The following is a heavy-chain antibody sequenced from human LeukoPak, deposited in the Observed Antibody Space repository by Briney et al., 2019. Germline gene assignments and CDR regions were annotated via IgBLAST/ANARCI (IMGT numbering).Heavy chain of an antibody. D-gene: IGHD3-16*02. J-gene: IGHJ4*02. CDR3: AKVGRLDYVWGSYPK. CDR2: ISGSGGSA. CDR1: GFTFSTYA. V-gene: IGHV3-23*01. Sequence: GGSLRLSWAASGFTFSTYAMSSVSQAPGKGLEWVSAISGSGGSAYYADSVKRRFTISRDNYKNTLYLQMNSLRAEDTAVYYCAKVGRLDYVWGSYPKWGQGTLVTVS.